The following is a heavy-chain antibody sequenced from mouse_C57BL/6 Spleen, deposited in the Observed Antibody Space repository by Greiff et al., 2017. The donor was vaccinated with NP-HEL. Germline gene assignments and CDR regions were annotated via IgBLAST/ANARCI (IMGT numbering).Heavy chain of an antibody. V-gene: IGHV1-69*01. Sequence: QVQLQQPGAELVMPGASVKLSCKASGYTFTSYWMHWVKQRPGQGLEWIGEIDPSDSYTNYNQKFKGKATLTVDKSSSTAYMQLSSLTSEDSAVYYCARFPYGYGGAWFAYWGQGTLVTVSA. CDR3: ARFPYGYGGAWFAY. D-gene: IGHD2-2*01. CDR2: IDPSDSYT. J-gene: IGHJ3*01. CDR1: GYTFTSYW.